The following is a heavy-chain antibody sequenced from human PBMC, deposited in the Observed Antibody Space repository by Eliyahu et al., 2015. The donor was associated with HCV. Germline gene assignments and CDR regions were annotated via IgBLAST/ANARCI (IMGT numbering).Heavy chain of an antibody. V-gene: IGHV4-38-2*01. Sequence: QVQLQESGPGLVKPSETLSLTCAVYGYSISSGYYWGWIRQPPGKGLEWIGSIYHTGNTYYKPSLKSRLTISVDTSKNQFSLNLSSVTAADTAVYYCARQARQGPYESSGYVDYWGQGTLVTVSS. CDR2: IYHTGNT. CDR3: ARQARQGPYESSGYVDY. CDR1: GYSISSGYY. D-gene: IGHD3-22*01. J-gene: IGHJ4*02.